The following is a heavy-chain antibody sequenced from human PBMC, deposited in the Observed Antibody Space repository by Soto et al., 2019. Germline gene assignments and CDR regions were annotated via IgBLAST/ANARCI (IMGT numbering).Heavy chain of an antibody. CDR3: ARENGVVAANELGY. Sequence: QVQLVQSGAEVKKPGSSVKVSCKASGGTFSSYAISWVRQAPGQGLEWMGGIIPIFGRANYAQKFQGRVTINADESTSTAYKELSSLRSEDTAVYYCARENGVVAANELGYWGQGTLVTVSS. D-gene: IGHD2-15*01. J-gene: IGHJ4*02. CDR2: IIPIFGRA. CDR1: GGTFSSYA. V-gene: IGHV1-69*12.